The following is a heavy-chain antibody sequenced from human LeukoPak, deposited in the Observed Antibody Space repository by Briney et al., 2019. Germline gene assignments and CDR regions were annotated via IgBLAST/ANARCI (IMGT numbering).Heavy chain of an antibody. D-gene: IGHD6-13*01. CDR3: ARDPGVATGIFHFDH. CDR1: GYTFTSYG. CDR2: ISAYNGNT. Sequence: GASVKVSCKASGYTFTSYGISWVRQAPGQGLEWMGWISAYNGNTNYAQKLQGRVTMTTDTSTSTAYMELRSLRSDDTAVFYCARDPGVATGIFHFDHWGQGTLVPVSS. J-gene: IGHJ4*02. V-gene: IGHV1-18*01.